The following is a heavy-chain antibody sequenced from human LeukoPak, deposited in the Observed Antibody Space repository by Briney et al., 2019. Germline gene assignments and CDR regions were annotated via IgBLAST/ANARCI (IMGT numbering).Heavy chain of an antibody. CDR2: IYYSGST. Sequence: SETLSLTCTVSGGSISSYHWSWIRQPPGKGLEWIGFIYYSGSTNYNPSLKSRVTISVDTSKNQFSLKLSSVTAADTAVYYCARHDGGWYSYWGQGTLVTVSS. V-gene: IGHV4-59*08. CDR1: GGSISSYH. D-gene: IGHD6-19*01. J-gene: IGHJ4*02. CDR3: ARHDGGWYSY.